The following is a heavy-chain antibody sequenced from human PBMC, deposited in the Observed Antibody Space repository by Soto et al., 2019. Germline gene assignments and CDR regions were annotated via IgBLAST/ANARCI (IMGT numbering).Heavy chain of an antibody. V-gene: IGHV3-30*04. CDR1: GFTFNAYS. CDR2: ISYDGNHE. J-gene: IGHJ6*02. D-gene: IGHD6-13*01. CDR3: AKDRAGLAGRRRSYVYYGMDA. Sequence: VPLDESWGGGVQPGTSLRLSCAASGFTFNAYSMHWVRQAPGKGLEWVAVISYDGNHEYYVDSVKGRFTISRDNPKNAVFLQRNSLTVEDTAVYFGAKDRAGLAGRRRSYVYYGMDAWGQGTTVIVS.